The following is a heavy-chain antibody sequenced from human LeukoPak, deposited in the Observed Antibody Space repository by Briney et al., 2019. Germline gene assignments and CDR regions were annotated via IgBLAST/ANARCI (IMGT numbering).Heavy chain of an antibody. CDR3: AVCIAAAEGAFDI. D-gene: IGHD6-13*01. V-gene: IGHV3-30*03. J-gene: IGHJ3*02. CDR2: ISFDGSNK. Sequence: GRSLRLSCAASGFTFGSYVMHWVRQAPGKGLEWVALISFDGSNKYYADSVKGRFTTSRDNSKNTLFLQMNSLRAEDTAVYYCAVCIAAAEGAFDIWGQGTMVTVSS. CDR1: GFTFGSYV.